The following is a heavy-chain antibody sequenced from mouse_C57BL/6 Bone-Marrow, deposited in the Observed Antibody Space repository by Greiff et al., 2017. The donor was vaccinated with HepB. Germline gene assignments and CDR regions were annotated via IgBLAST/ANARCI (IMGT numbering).Heavy chain of an antibody. CDR1: GYTFTSYW. Sequence: QVHVKQSGAELVKPGASVKLSCKASGYTFTSYWMQWVKQRPGQGLEWIGEIDPSDSYTNYNQKFKGKATLTVDTSSSTAYMQLSSLTSEDSAVYYCARFYDGLNYWGQGTTLTVSS. CDR3: ARFYDGLNY. V-gene: IGHV1-50*01. D-gene: IGHD2-3*01. CDR2: IDPSDSYT. J-gene: IGHJ2*01.